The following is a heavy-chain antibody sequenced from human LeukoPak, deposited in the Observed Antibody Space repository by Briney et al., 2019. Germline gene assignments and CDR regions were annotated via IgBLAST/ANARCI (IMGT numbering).Heavy chain of an antibody. CDR2: ISGSGAST. Sequence: GGSLRLSCAASGFTFSSYGMHWVRQAPGKGLEWVSAISGSGASTYYADSVKGRCTISRDNSEDTLYLQMNSLSADDTAVYYCANRDYVGYFDYWGQGTLVTVSS. V-gene: IGHV3-23*01. J-gene: IGHJ4*02. CDR3: ANRDYVGYFDY. D-gene: IGHD4-17*01. CDR1: GFTFSSYG.